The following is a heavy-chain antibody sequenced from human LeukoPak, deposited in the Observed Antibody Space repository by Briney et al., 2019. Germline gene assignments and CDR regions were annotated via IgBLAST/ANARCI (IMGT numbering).Heavy chain of an antibody. J-gene: IGHJ5*02. Sequence: GGSLRLSCAASGFTFSSYAMHWVRQAPGKGLEWVAVISYDGSNKYYADSVKGRFTISRDNSKNTLYLQMNSLRAEDTAVYYCARARRVLSGSNWFDPWGQGTLVTVSS. D-gene: IGHD1-26*01. V-gene: IGHV3-30-3*01. CDR3: ARARRVLSGSNWFDP. CDR1: GFTFSSYA. CDR2: ISYDGSNK.